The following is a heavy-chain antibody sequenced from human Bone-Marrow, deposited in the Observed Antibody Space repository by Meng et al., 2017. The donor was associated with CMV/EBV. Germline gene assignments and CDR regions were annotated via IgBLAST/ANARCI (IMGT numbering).Heavy chain of an antibody. CDR3: ARGKGGVTMVRGVINRRFDP. CDR2: INESGSK. J-gene: IGHJ5*02. Sequence: FSGYYWSCSRQTQGKGVEWIGEINESGSKKNNPSLKSRVNISVDTSKNQFSLKLSSVTAADTAVYYCARGKGGVTMVRGVINRRFDPWGQGTLVTVSS. V-gene: IGHV4-34*01. D-gene: IGHD3-10*01. CDR1: FSGYY.